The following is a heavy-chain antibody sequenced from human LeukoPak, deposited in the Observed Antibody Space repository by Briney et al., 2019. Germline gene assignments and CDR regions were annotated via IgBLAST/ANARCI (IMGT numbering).Heavy chain of an antibody. D-gene: IGHD3-9*01. J-gene: IGHJ4*02. V-gene: IGHV4-59*08. CDR2: IYNGRNT. CDR1: GASTSSRY. CDR3: AQTTDWPGFDF. Sequence: SETLSLTCSASGASTSSRYWSWIRRSPGRTLEWIGHIYNGRNTKYNPSLTSRVTISVDTSKNQFSLSLTSVTAADTAIYYCAQTTDWPGFDFWGPGALVTVSS.